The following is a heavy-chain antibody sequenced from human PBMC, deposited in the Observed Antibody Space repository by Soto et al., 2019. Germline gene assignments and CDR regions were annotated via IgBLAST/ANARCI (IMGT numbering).Heavy chain of an antibody. J-gene: IGHJ4*02. V-gene: IGHV4-30-4*01. CDR3: ASAITPPDIVVVVAALDY. CDR1: GGSISSGDYY. D-gene: IGHD2-15*01. CDR2: IYYSGST. Sequence: KTSETLSLTCTVSGGSISSGDYYWSWIRQPPGKGLEWIGYIYYSGSTYYNPSLKSRVTISVDTSKNQFSLKLSSVTAADTAVYYCASAITPPDIVVVVAALDYWGQGTLVTVSS.